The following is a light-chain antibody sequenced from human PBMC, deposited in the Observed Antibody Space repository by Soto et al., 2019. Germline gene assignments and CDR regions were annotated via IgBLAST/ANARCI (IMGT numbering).Light chain of an antibody. CDR2: AAS. Sequence: EIVMTQSPATLSVSPGERATLSCRASQSVSSNLAWYQQKPGQAPRLLIYAASTRATGVPDTFSGSGSGTEFTLTISSLQSEDFAVYYCQQYNTWPRTFGQGTKVEIK. V-gene: IGKV3-15*01. CDR3: QQYNTWPRT. J-gene: IGKJ1*01. CDR1: QSVSSN.